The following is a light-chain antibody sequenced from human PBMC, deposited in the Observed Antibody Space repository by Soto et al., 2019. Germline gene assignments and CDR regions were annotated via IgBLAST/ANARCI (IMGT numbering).Light chain of an antibody. CDR1: SSDV. CDR2: YVS. V-gene: IGLV2-11*01. CDR3: CSSAGGFTWV. Sequence: QSVLTQPRSVSGSPGQSVTISCTGTSSDVVSWYQQHPGKAHKLIIYYVSQRPSGVPDRFSGSKSGNTASLTISGLQAEDEADYYCCSSAGGFTWVFGGGTKLTVL. J-gene: IGLJ3*02.